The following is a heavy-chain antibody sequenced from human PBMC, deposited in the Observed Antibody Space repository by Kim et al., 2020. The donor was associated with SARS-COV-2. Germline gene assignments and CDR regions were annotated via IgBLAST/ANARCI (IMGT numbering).Heavy chain of an antibody. CDR3: AKVTGMGGDYVWGSYRYESDYFEY. CDR1: GFTFSSYA. Sequence: GGSLRLSCAASGFTFSSYAMSWVRQAPGKGLEWVSVIYSGGSSTYYADSVKCRFTISRDNSKNTLYLQMNSLGAEDTAVYYCAKVTGMGGDYVWGSYRYESDYFEYWGQGTVVTVSS. D-gene: IGHD3-16*02. V-gene: IGHV3-23*03. J-gene: IGHJ4*02. CDR2: IYSGGSST.